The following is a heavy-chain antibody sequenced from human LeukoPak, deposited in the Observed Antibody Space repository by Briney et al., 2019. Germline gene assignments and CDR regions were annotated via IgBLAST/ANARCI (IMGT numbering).Heavy chain of an antibody. D-gene: IGHD2-2*02. CDR3: ARDVGSGYCSSTSCYTGRAVGGMDV. CDR1: GGSISSGGYH. Sequence: PSETLSLTCTVSGGSISSGGYHWSWIRQHPGKGLEWIGYIYYSGSTYYNPTLKSRVTISVDTSKNQFSLKLSSVTAADTAVYYCARDVGSGYCSSTSCYTGRAVGGMDVWGQGTTVTVSS. J-gene: IGHJ6*02. CDR2: IYYSGST. V-gene: IGHV4-31*03.